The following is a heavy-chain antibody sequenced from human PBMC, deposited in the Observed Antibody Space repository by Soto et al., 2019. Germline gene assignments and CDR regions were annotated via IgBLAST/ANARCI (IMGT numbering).Heavy chain of an antibody. CDR3: TRHEVDATGWYLNWFDP. D-gene: IGHD6-19*01. CDR2: IRTKPNNYAT. CDR1: GFTFRGSV. V-gene: IGHV3-73*01. J-gene: IGHJ5*02. Sequence: EVSLRLSCAASGFTFRGSVLHWVRQASGKERERVGLIRTKPNNYATTYAESVKGRFTISRDDSKNTAYLQMNSLKTADTAIYYCTRHEVDATGWYLNWFDPWGQGTQVTVSS.